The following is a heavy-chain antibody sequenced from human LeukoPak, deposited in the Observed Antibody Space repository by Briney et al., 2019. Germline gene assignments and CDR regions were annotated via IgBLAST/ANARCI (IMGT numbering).Heavy chain of an antibody. J-gene: IGHJ4*02. Sequence: SVKVSCKASGYTFTGYYMHWVRQAPGQGLEWMGGIIPIFGTANYAQKFQGRVTITTDESTSTAYMELSSLRSEDTAVYYCARDLRYSSWGFDYWGQGTLVTVSS. CDR3: ARDLRYSSWGFDY. D-gene: IGHD6-13*01. CDR1: GYTFTGYY. CDR2: IIPIFGTA. V-gene: IGHV1-69*05.